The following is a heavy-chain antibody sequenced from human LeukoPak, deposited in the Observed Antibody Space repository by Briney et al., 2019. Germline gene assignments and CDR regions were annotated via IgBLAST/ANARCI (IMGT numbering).Heavy chain of an antibody. CDR1: GGSISSYY. V-gene: IGHV4-59*01. CDR2: IYYSGST. CDR3: ARVWEYSSSFPFFDY. Sequence: PSETLSLTCTVSGGSISSYYWSWIRQPPGKGLEWIGYIYYSGSTNYNPSLKSRVTISVDTSKNQFSLKLSSVTAADTAVYYCARVWEYSSSFPFFDYWGQGTLVTVSS. J-gene: IGHJ4*02. D-gene: IGHD6-13*01.